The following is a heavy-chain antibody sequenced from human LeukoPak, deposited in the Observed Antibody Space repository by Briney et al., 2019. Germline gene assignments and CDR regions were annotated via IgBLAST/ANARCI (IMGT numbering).Heavy chain of an antibody. J-gene: IGHJ5*02. D-gene: IGHD5-12*01. CDR1: GGSISSGDYS. CDR3: ARHGLVDIVATTRNNWFDP. CDR2: IYYSGST. V-gene: IGHV4-30-4*07. Sequence: SQTLSLTCAVSGGSISSGDYSWSWIRQPPGTGLEWIGYIYYSGSTNYNPSLKSRVTISVDTSKNQFSLKLSSVTAADTAVYYCARHGLVDIVATTRNNWFDPWGQGTLVTVSS.